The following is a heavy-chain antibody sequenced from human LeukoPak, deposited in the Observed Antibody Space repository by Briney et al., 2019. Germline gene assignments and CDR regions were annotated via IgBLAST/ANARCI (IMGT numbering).Heavy chain of an antibody. J-gene: IGHJ5*02. CDR1: GGTFSSYA. CDR2: IIPILGIA. V-gene: IGHV1-69*04. CDR3: ARDISGYDSYNWFDP. D-gene: IGHD5-12*01. Sequence: SVKVSCKASGGTFSSYAISWVRQAPGQGLEWLGRIIPILGIANYAQKFQGRVTITADKSTSTAYMELSSLRSEDTAVYYCARDISGYDSYNWFDPWGQGTLVTVSS.